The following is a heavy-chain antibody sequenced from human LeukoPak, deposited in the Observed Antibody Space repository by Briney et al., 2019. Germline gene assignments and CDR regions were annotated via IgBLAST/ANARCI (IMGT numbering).Heavy chain of an antibody. D-gene: IGHD2-2*01. Sequence: ASVKVSCKASGYTFTSYYMHWVRQAPGQGLEWMGIINPSGGSTSYAQKLQGRVTMTRDTSTSTVYMELSSLRSEDTAVYYCARDRSYCSSTSCYFLGAFDIWGQGTMVTVSS. CDR2: INPSGGST. CDR3: ARDRSYCSSTSCYFLGAFDI. J-gene: IGHJ3*02. CDR1: GYTFTSYY. V-gene: IGHV1-46*01.